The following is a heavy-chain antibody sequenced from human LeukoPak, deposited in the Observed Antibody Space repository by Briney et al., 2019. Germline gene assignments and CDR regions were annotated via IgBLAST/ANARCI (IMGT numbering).Heavy chain of an antibody. CDR2: INPNSGGT. CDR3: ARGSSWQWLGSLDY. Sequence: ASVKVSCKASGYILTGYYMHWVRQAPGQGLEWMGWINPNSGGTNYAQKFQGRVTMTRDTSISTAYMELSRLRSDDTAVYYCARGSSWQWLGSLDYWGQGTLVTVSS. J-gene: IGHJ4*02. D-gene: IGHD6-19*01. V-gene: IGHV1-2*02. CDR1: GYILTGYY.